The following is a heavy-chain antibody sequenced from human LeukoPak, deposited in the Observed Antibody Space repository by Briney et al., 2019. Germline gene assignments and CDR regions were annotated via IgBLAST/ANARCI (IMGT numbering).Heavy chain of an antibody. D-gene: IGHD3-10*01. V-gene: IGHV3-48*03. CDR2: ISSSGTTI. J-gene: IGHJ4*02. CDR3: ARRYGSSDY. Sequence: PGRSLRLSCAASGFTFSNYAMHWVRQAPGKGLEWVSYISSSGTTIYYADSVKGRFTISRDNAKNSLYLQMNSLRAEDTAVYYCARRYGSSDYWGQGTLVTVSS. CDR1: GFTFSNYA.